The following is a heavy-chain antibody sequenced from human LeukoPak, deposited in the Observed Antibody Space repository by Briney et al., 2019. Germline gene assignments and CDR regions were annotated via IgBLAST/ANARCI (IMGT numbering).Heavy chain of an antibody. V-gene: IGHV1-18*01. CDR3: ARDQPLYYFDY. J-gene: IGHJ4*02. Sequence: GASVKVSCKASGYTFTSYGVGWVRQAPGQGLEWMGWISAYNGNTNYAQKLQGRVTMTTDTSTSTAYMELRSLRSDDTAVYYCARDQPLYYFDYWGQGTLVTVSS. CDR2: ISAYNGNT. CDR1: GYTFTSYG.